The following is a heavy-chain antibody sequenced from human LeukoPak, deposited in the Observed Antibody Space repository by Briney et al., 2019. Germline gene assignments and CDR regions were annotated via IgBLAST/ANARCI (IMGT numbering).Heavy chain of an antibody. Sequence: PEGSLRLSCAGSGFTFSDFWMTWVRQTPGKGLEWVANIKEDGTEKNLVDSVKGRFTISRDNTKNLLFLEMNNLRGDDTAIYYCVRESRPGGAMGLYHNHDYWGQGTLVTVSS. J-gene: IGHJ4*02. CDR1: GFTFSDFW. D-gene: IGHD1-1*01. CDR2: IKEDGTEK. V-gene: IGHV3-7*01. CDR3: VRESRPGGAMGLYHNHDY.